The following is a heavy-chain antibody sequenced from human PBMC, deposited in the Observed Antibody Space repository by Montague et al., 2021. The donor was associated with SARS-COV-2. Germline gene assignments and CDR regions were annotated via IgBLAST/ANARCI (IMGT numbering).Heavy chain of an antibody. CDR1: GGSFSGYY. CDR2: INHSGPT. D-gene: IGHD4-23*01. Sequence: LSLIHAVYGGSFSGYYWTWIRQYPGKGLEWIAEINHSGPTNYNFNPSLRSRVTISVATSKSQFSLKFSSVTAADTGVYYCARWDPQTLTLIGLRGKSASDYWGQGTLVTVSS. J-gene: IGHJ4*02. V-gene: IGHV4-34*01. CDR3: ARWDPQTLTLIGLRGKSASDY.